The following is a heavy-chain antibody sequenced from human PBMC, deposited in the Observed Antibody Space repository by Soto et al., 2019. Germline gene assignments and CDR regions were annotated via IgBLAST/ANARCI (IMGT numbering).Heavy chain of an antibody. Sequence: SETLSLTCTVSGGSISSSSYYWGWIRQPPGKGLEWIGSIYYSGSTYYNPSLKSRVTISVDTSKNQFSLKLSSVTAADTAVYYCARHDKRSSGYQRYFDYWGQGTLVTVSS. J-gene: IGHJ4*02. CDR2: IYYSGST. CDR1: GGSISSSSYY. D-gene: IGHD3-22*01. CDR3: ARHDKRSSGYQRYFDY. V-gene: IGHV4-39*01.